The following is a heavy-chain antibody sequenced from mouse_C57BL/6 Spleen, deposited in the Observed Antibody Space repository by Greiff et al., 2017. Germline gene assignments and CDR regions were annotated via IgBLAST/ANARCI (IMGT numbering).Heavy chain of an antibody. Sequence: DVMLVESEGGLVQPGSSMKLSCTASGFTFSDYYMAWVRQVPEKGLEWVANINYDGSSTYYLDSLKSRFIISRDNAKNILYLQMSSLKSEDTATYYCARVDDGSPFAYWGQGTLVTVSA. CDR3: ARVDDGSPFAY. CDR2: INYDGSST. D-gene: IGHD1-1*01. CDR1: GFTFSDYY. J-gene: IGHJ3*01. V-gene: IGHV5-16*01.